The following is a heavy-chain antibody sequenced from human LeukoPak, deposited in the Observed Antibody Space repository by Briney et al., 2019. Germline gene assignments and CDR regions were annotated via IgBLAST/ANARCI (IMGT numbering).Heavy chain of an antibody. CDR2: IYYSGST. Sequence: SETLSLTCNVSGDSMENHYWSWIRQPPGKGLEWIGYIYYSGSTNYNPSLKSRVTISVDTSKNQFSLKLSSVTAADMAVYYCARVPRGGYPRVGMDVWGQGTTVTVSS. CDR1: GDSMENHY. D-gene: IGHD3-22*01. CDR3: ARVPRGGYPRVGMDV. V-gene: IGHV4-59*11. J-gene: IGHJ6*02.